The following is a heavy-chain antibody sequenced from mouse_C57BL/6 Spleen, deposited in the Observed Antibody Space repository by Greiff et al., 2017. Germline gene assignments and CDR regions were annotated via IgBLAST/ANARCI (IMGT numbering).Heavy chain of an antibody. D-gene: IGHD1-1*01. Sequence: VQLQQPGAELVKPGASVKLSCKASGYTFTSYWMQWVKQRPGQGLEWIGEIDPSDSYTNYNQKFKGKATLTVDTSSSTAYMQLSSLTSEDSAVYYCARNCGSPFDYWGQGTTLTVSS. CDR1: GYTFTSYW. CDR3: ARNCGSPFDY. CDR2: IDPSDSYT. V-gene: IGHV1-50*01. J-gene: IGHJ2*01.